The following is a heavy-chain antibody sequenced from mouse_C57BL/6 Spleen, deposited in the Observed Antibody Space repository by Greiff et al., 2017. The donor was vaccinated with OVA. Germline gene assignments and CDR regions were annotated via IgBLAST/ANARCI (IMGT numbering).Heavy chain of an antibody. V-gene: IGHV14-1*01. CDR1: GFNIKDYY. CDR2: IDPEDGDT. J-gene: IGHJ4*01. Sequence: EVQLQQSGAELVRPGASVKLSCTASGFNIKDYYMHWVKQRPEQGLEWIGRIDPEDGDTEYAPKFQGKATMTADTSSNTAYLQLSSLTSEDTAVYYCTTGGNYDYYAMDYWGQGTSVTVSS. CDR3: TTGGNYDYYAMDY. D-gene: IGHD2-1*01.